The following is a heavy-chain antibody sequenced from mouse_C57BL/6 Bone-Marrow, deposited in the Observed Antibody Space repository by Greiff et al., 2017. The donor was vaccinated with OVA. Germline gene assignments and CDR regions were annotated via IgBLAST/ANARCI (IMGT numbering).Heavy chain of an antibody. J-gene: IGHJ1*03. CDR2: IDPENGDT. CDR1: GFNIKDDY. CDR3: TTAFTTGFDV. V-gene: IGHV14-4*01. D-gene: IGHD1-1*01. Sequence: EVQLQQSGAELVRPGASVKLSCTASGFNIKDDYMHWVKQRPEQGLEWIGWIDPENGDTEYASKFQGKATITADTASTTAYLQLSSLTSEDTAVYYCTTAFTTGFDVWGTGTTVTIFS.